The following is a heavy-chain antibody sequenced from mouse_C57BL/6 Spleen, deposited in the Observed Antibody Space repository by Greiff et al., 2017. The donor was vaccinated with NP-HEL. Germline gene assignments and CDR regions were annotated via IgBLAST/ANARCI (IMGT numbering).Heavy chain of an antibody. CDR3: ARSGYGNLYYCDY. CDR2: IDPSDSYT. CDR1: GYTFTSYW. J-gene: IGHJ2*01. Sequence: VQLQQSGAELVKPGASVKLSCKASGYTFTSYWMQWVKQRPGQGLEWIGEIDPSDSYTNYNQKFKGKATLTVDTSSSTAYMQLSSLTSEDSAVYYCARSGYGNLYYCDYWGQGTTLTVSS. D-gene: IGHD2-1*01. V-gene: IGHV1-50*01.